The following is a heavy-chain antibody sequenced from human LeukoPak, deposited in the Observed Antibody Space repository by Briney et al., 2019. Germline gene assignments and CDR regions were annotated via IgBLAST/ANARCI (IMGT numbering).Heavy chain of an antibody. CDR3: ARDPSSGWTKVPPHFDY. CDR1: GDSVSSNSAA. CDR2: TYYRSKWYN. Sequence: SQTLPLTCAISGDSVSSNSAAWNWIRQSPSRGLEWLGRTYYRSKWYNDYAVSVKSRITINPDTSKNQFSLQLNSVTPEDTAVYYCARDPSSGWTKVPPHFDYWGQGTLVTVSS. V-gene: IGHV6-1*01. J-gene: IGHJ4*02. D-gene: IGHD6-19*01.